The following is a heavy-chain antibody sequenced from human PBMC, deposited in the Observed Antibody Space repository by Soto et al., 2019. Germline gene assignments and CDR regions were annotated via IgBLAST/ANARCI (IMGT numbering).Heavy chain of an antibody. V-gene: IGHV3-21*01. Sequence: PGGSLRLSCATSGFMFSTYVISWVRQAPGKGLEWVSSINGRSNYKYYANSVRGRFTISRDNAKNSLFLQMSSLTAEDTAVYYCAREDGIAGETSAFDYWGHGTLVTVSS. CDR3: AREDGIAGETSAFDY. D-gene: IGHD1-26*01. J-gene: IGHJ4*01. CDR2: INGRSNYK. CDR1: GFMFSTYV.